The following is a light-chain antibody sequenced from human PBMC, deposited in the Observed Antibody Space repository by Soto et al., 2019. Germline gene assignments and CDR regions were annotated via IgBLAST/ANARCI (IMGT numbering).Light chain of an antibody. CDR1: QGISSW. J-gene: IGKJ1*01. V-gene: IGKV1-5*03. Sequence: DIQMTQSPSTLPASVGDRVTITCRASQGISSWLAWYQQKPGKAPKLLIYKASTLKSGVPSRFSGSGSGTEFTLTISSLQPDDFATYYCQQYNSYPWTFGQGTKVDIK. CDR3: QQYNSYPWT. CDR2: KAS.